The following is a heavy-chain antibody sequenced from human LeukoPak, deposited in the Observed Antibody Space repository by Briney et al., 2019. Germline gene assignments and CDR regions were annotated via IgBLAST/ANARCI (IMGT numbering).Heavy chain of an antibody. J-gene: IGHJ4*02. CDR2: ISGRGDYT. Sequence: GGSLRLSCAASGFTFSSYTMSWVRQAPGNGLEWVASISGRGDYTNYADSVKGRFTISRDNSKNTLYLQMNSLRAEDTAVYYCAKDRLGYCSGGSCYSVDYWGQGTLVTVSS. CDR1: GFTFSSYT. D-gene: IGHD2-15*01. V-gene: IGHV3-23*01. CDR3: AKDRLGYCSGGSCYSVDY.